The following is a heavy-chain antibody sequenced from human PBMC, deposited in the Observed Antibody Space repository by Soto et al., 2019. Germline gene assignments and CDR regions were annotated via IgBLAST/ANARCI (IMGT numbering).Heavy chain of an antibody. J-gene: IGHJ5*02. V-gene: IGHV1-18*01. CDR3: ARGRPYGSGSYYPGCWFDP. Sequence: QVQLVQSGAEVKKPGASVKVSCKASGYTFTSYGISGVRQAPGQGLEWLGGISAYNGNTNYAQKLQGRVTMTTDTSTSTAYMELRSLRSDDTAVYYCARGRPYGSGSYYPGCWFDPWGQGTLVTVSS. CDR1: GYTFTSYG. CDR2: ISAYNGNT. D-gene: IGHD3-10*01.